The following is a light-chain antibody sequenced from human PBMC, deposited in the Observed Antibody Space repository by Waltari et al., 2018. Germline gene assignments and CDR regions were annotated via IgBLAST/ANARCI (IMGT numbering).Light chain of an antibody. J-gene: IGKJ4*01. CDR2: GAS. CDR1: QSVSSSF. V-gene: IGKV3-20*01. Sequence: EIVLTQSPGTLSLSPGERVTLSCRASQSVSSSFFAWYQQKPGQAPRLLIYGASSRATGIPDRFSGSGSGTDFTLTISRLELEDLAVYYCQQYGSSRLTFGGGTKVEIK. CDR3: QQYGSSRLT.